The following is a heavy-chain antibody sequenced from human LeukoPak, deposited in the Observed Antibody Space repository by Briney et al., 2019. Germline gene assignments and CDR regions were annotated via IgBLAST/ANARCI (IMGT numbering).Heavy chain of an antibody. CDR3: AKRPLGGYDSSGYYGPSSAFDI. CDR2: ISGSGGST. J-gene: IGHJ3*02. D-gene: IGHD3-22*01. Sequence: GGSLRLSCAASGSTFSSYAMSWVRQAPGKGLEWVSAISGSGGSTYYADSVKGRFTISRDNSKNTLYLQMNSLRAEDTAVYYCAKRPLGGYDSSGYYGPSSAFDIWGQGTMVTVSS. V-gene: IGHV3-23*01. CDR1: GSTFSSYA.